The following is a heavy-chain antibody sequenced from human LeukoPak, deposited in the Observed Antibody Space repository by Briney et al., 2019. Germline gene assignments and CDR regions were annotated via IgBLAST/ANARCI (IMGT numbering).Heavy chain of an antibody. Sequence: ASETLSLTCTVSGGSIGRYYWSWIRQPPGKGLEWIGYVYYSGTTSYNPSLKSRVAISIDTSKKQFSLKLSSVTAADTAVYYCAREVVAAAGVDYWGQGTLVTVSS. D-gene: IGHD6-13*01. CDR1: GGSIGRYY. V-gene: IGHV4-59*12. CDR3: AREVVAAAGVDY. J-gene: IGHJ4*02. CDR2: VYYSGTT.